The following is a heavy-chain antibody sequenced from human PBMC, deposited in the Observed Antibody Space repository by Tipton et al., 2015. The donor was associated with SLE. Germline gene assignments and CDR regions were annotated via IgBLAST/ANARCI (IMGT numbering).Heavy chain of an antibody. D-gene: IGHD3-22*01. CDR3: ARIGIYYDSSGYLDY. CDR1: GGSFSGYY. Sequence: LVQPSETLSLTCAVYGGSFSGYYWSWIRQPPGKGLEWIGEINHSGSTNYNPSLKSRVTISVDTSKNQFSLKLSSVTAADTAVYYCARIGIYYDSSGYLDYWGQGTLVTVSS. J-gene: IGHJ4*02. V-gene: IGHV4-34*01. CDR2: INHSGST.